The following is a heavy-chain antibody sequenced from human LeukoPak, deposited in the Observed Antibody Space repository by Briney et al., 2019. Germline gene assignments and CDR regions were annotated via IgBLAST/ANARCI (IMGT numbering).Heavy chain of an antibody. CDR3: AREGIYYYGSSGYPGAFDI. CDR2: IYYSGST. V-gene: IGHV4-59*01. CDR1: GGSISCYY. J-gene: IGHJ3*02. Sequence: SETLSLTCTVSGGSISCYYWSWIRQPPGKGLEWIGYIYYSGSTNYNPSLKSRVTISVDTSKNQFSLKLSSVTTADTAVYYCAREGIYYYGSSGYPGAFDIWGQGTMVTVSS. D-gene: IGHD3-22*01.